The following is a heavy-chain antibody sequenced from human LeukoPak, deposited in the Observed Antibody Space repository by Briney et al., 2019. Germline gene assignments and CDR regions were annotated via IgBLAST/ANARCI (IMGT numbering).Heavy chain of an antibody. CDR1: GGSFSDYY. V-gene: IGHV4-34*01. D-gene: IGHD5-12*01. CDR3: ASPRRGYSGYDLGTYGMDV. J-gene: IGHJ6*02. CDR2: INHSGST. Sequence: ASETLSLTCAVYGGSFSDYYWTWIRQPPGKGLEWIGDINHSGSTNYNPSLKSRVTISVDTSKNQFSLKLSSVTAADTAVYYCASPRRGYSGYDLGTYGMDVWGQGTTVTASS.